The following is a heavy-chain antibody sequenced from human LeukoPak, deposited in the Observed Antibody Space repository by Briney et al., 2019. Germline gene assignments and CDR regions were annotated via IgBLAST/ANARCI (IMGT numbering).Heavy chain of an antibody. D-gene: IGHD6-13*01. CDR1: GYTFTIYD. J-gene: IGHJ6*03. CDR3: ARGLRYSSSWYSSLRRGYYYMDV. Sequence: ASVKVSCKASGYTFTIYDINWVRQATGQGLEWMGWMNPNSGNTGYAQKFQGRVTMTRNTSISTAYMELSSLRSEDTAVYYCARGLRYSSSWYSSLRRGYYYMDVWGKGTTVTISS. V-gene: IGHV1-8*01. CDR2: MNPNSGNT.